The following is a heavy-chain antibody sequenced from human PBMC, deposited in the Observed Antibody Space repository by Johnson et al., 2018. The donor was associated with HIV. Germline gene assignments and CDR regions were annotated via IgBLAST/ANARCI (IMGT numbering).Heavy chain of an antibody. J-gene: IGHJ3*01. CDR1: GFTFSDYY. Sequence: QVQLVESGGGLVKPGGSLRLSCAASGFTFSDYYMSWIRQAPGKGLEWVSYISTTGTTIYYAESVKGRFTISRDHAKNSLYLQMNSLIAEDTALDYCVFGEDYYDSGGHHHGPAAFDFWGLGTMVTVSS. V-gene: IGHV3-11*04. CDR2: ISTTGTTI. D-gene: IGHD3-22*01. CDR3: VFGEDYYDSGGHHHGPAAFDF.